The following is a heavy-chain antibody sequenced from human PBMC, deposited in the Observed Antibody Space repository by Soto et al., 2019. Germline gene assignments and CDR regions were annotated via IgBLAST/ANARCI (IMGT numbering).Heavy chain of an antibody. CDR1: GFTFSSYE. V-gene: IGHV3-48*03. J-gene: IGHJ6*02. CDR3: ARDSSSWYGVDYYYYGMDV. D-gene: IGHD6-13*01. Sequence: ESGGGLVQPGGSLRLSCAASGFTFSSYEMNWVRQAPGKGLEWVSYISSSGSTIYYADSVKGRFTISKDNAKNSLYLQMNSLRDEDTAVYYCARDSSSWYGVDYYYYGMDVWGQGTTVTVSS. CDR2: ISSSGSTI.